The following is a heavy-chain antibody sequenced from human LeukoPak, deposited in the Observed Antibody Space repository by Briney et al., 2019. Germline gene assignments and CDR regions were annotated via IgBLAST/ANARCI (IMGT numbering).Heavy chain of an antibody. CDR1: GFTFSRYA. J-gene: IGHJ4*02. CDR2: ISGSGGST. Sequence: GGSLRLSCAASGFTFSRYAMSWVRQAPGKGLEWVSAISGSGGSTYYADSVKGRFTISRDNSKNTLYLQMNSLRDEDTAVYYCAKGLGISRYGPDYWGQGTLVTVSS. CDR3: AKGLGISRYGPDY. V-gene: IGHV3-23*01. D-gene: IGHD7-27*01.